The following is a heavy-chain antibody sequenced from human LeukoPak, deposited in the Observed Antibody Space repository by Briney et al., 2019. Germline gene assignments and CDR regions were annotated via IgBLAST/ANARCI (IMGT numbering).Heavy chain of an antibody. J-gene: IGHJ4*02. CDR3: TREAVAGFNY. Sequence: SQTLSLTCAISGDRVSSNSATWNWIRQSPSRGLEWLGRTYYRSKWSNDYAVSVKSRITIHPDTSKNQFSLQLNSVTPEDTAVYFCTREAVAGFNYWGQGTLVTVSS. CDR2: TYYRSKWSN. V-gene: IGHV6-1*01. CDR1: GDRVSSNSAT. D-gene: IGHD6-19*01.